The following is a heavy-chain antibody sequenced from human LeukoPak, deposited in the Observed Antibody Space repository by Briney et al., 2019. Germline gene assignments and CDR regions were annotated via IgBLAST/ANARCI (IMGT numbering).Heavy chain of an antibody. V-gene: IGHV3-23*01. D-gene: IGHD3-22*01. CDR3: AKDIWPYDSSFSGNFDY. Sequence: GGSLRLSCAASGFTFSSYGMSWVRQAPGKGLEWVSAISGSGGITYYADSVKGRFTISRDNSKNTLYLQMNSLRAEDTAVYYCAKDIWPYDSSFSGNFDYWGQGTLVTVSS. J-gene: IGHJ4*02. CDR2: ISGSGGIT. CDR1: GFTFSSYG.